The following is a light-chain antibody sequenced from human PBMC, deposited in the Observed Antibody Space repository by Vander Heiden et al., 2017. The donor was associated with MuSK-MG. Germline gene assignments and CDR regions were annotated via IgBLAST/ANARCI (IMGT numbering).Light chain of an antibody. Sequence: QSALTQPASVSGSPGQSITISCTGTSSDIGDYNYVSWYQHHPGKAPKLMIYDVSHRPSGVSNRFSGSKSGNTASLTISGLQPEDEADYYCSSYTSSSTGVFGTGTKLTVL. CDR3: SSYTSSSTGV. V-gene: IGLV2-14*03. CDR2: DVS. CDR1: SSDIGDYNY. J-gene: IGLJ1*01.